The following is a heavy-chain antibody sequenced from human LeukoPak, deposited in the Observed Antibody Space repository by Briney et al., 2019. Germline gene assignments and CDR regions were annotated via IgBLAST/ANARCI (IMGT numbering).Heavy chain of an antibody. J-gene: IGHJ5*02. CDR3: ARALLRYFDWTLFDP. CDR2: ISSSSSTI. Sequence: GGSLGLSCAASGFTFSSYSMNWVRQAPGKGLEWVSYISSSSSTIYYADSVKGRFTISRDNAKNSLYLQMNSLRAEDTAVYYCARALLRYFDWTLFDPWGQGTLVTVSS. CDR1: GFTFSSYS. V-gene: IGHV3-48*04. D-gene: IGHD3-9*01.